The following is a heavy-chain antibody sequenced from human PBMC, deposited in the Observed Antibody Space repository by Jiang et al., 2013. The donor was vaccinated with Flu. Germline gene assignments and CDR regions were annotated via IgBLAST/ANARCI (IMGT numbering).Heavy chain of an antibody. CDR2: IYPSDSDA. CDR3: ARGSGSPENYYYYGMDV. V-gene: IGHV5-51*01. D-gene: IGHD3-10*01. Sequence: EWMGIIYPSDSDAKYSPSFQGQVSMSADKSISTAYLQWSSLKASDSAMYYCARGSGSPENYYYYGMDVWGQGTTVTVSS. J-gene: IGHJ6*02.